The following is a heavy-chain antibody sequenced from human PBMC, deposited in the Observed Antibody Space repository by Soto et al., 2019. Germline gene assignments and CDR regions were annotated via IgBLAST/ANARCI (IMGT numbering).Heavy chain of an antibody. Sequence: SETLSLTCSVSGVSISSYFWSWIRQPPGRGLEWIGYTCHRGSTNYSPSLKSRVAISLDTSENQFSLKVSSVTAADTAVYYCARIGGYHGPLDYWGQGTPVTV. CDR1: GVSISSYF. CDR3: ARIGGYHGPLDY. CDR2: TCHRGST. J-gene: IGHJ4*02. D-gene: IGHD2-15*01. V-gene: IGHV4-59*01.